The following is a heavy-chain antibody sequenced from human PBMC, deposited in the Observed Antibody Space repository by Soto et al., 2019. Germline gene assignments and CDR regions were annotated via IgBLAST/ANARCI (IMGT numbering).Heavy chain of an antibody. CDR2: ISNSGSSI. D-gene: IGHD6-19*01. J-gene: IGHJ4*02. CDR1: GFTFSSFS. Sequence: EVQLVESGGGLVKPGGSLRLSCAASGFTFSSFSMNWVRQAPGKGLEWLSFISNSGSSIYYADSVKGRFTISRDNAKYSLYLQRNSLRAEDTAVDYCAKDIAVYLDFWGQGTLVTGSS. CDR3: AKDIAVYLDF. V-gene: IGHV3-48*01.